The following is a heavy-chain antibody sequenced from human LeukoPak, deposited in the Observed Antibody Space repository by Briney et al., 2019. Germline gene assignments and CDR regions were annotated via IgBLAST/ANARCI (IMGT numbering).Heavy chain of an antibody. J-gene: IGHJ4*02. CDR2: ISSNGGGT. D-gene: IGHD3-10*01. CDR1: GFTFSSYA. V-gene: IGHV3-64*01. Sequence: GGSLRLSCAASGFTFSSYAMHWVRQAPGKGLEYVSAISSNGGGTYYANSVKGRFTISRDNSKNTLYLQMGSLRAEDMAVYYCARGFGVQDYWGQGTLVTVSS. CDR3: ARGFGVQDY.